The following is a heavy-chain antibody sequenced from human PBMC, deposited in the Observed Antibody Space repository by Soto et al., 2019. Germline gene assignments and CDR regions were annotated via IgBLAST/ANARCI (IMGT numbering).Heavy chain of an antibody. Sequence: SETLSLTCTVSGGSISSYYWSWIRQPPGKGLEWIGYIYYSGSTNYNPSLKSRVTISIDTSKNQFSLKLSSVTAADTAVYYCARDVPYGSAYCGQGTLVPVSS. CDR2: IYYSGST. J-gene: IGHJ1*01. CDR1: GGSISSYY. V-gene: IGHV4-59*01. CDR3: ARDVPYGSAY. D-gene: IGHD3-10*01.